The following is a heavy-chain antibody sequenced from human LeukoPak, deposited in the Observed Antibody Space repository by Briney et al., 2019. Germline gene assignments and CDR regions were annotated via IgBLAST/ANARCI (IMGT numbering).Heavy chain of an antibody. J-gene: IGHJ4*02. CDR1: GGSISSSSYY. D-gene: IGHD6-19*01. V-gene: IGHV4-39*01. CDR2: IYYGGST. Sequence: SETLSLTCAVSGGSISSSSYYWGWIRQPPGKGLEWIGGIYYGGSTYYNPSLKSRLTISADTSKNQFSLKVTSVTAADTAVYYCSTTTRGWYGVGDHWGQGALVTVSS. CDR3: STTTRGWYGVGDH.